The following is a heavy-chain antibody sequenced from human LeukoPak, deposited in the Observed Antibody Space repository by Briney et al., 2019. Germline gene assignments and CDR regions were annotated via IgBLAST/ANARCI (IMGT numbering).Heavy chain of an antibody. V-gene: IGHV3-23*01. CDR3: AKSEYQLLSPFDY. Sequence: GGSLRLSCAASGFTFSSYAMSWVRQAPGKGLEWVSAISGSGGSTYYADSVKGRFTISRDNPKNTLYLQMNSLRAEDTAVYYCAKSEYQLLSPFDYWGQGTLVTVSS. CDR2: ISGSGGST. J-gene: IGHJ4*02. D-gene: IGHD2-2*01. CDR1: GFTFSSYA.